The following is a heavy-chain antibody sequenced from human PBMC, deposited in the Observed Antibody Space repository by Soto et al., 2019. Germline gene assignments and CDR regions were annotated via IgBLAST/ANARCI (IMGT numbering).Heavy chain of an antibody. CDR3: ARDQVAGTNFDY. J-gene: IGHJ4*02. Sequence: GGSLRLSCAASGFTSSSYNMNWVRQAPGEGLEWVSSISSSSSYIYYADSVKGRFTISRDNAKNSLYLQMNSLRAEDTAVYYCARDQVAGTNFDYWGQGTLVTVSS. CDR1: GFTSSSYN. CDR2: ISSSSSYI. V-gene: IGHV3-21*01. D-gene: IGHD6-19*01.